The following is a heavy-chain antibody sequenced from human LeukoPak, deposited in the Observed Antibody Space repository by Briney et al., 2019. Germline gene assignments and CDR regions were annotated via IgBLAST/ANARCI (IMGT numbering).Heavy chain of an antibody. CDR2: IIPIFGTA. Sequence: SVKVSCKASGGTFSSYAISWVRQAPGQGLEWMGGIIPIFGTANYAQKFQGRVTITTDESTSTAYMGLSSLRPEDTAVYYCARSPDPVRFLEWLRFDPWGQGTLVTVSS. V-gene: IGHV1-69*05. CDR1: GGTFSSYA. CDR3: ARSPDPVRFLEWLRFDP. J-gene: IGHJ5*02. D-gene: IGHD3-3*01.